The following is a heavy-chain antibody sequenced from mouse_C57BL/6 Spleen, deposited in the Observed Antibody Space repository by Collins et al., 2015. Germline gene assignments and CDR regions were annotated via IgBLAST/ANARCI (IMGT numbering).Heavy chain of an antibody. CDR2: IAPGSGST. CDR3: ARDDYDAWFAY. Sequence: DLVKPGASVKLSCKASGYTFTSYWINWIKQRPGQGLEWIGRIAPGSGSTYYNEMFKGKATLTVDTSSSTAYIQLSSLSSEDSAVYFCARDDYDAWFAYWGQGDSGH. V-gene: IGHV1S41*01. D-gene: IGHD2-4*01. J-gene: IGHJ3*01. CDR1: GYTFTSYW.